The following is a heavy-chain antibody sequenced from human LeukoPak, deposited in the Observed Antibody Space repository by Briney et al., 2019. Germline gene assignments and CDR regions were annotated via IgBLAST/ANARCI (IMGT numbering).Heavy chain of an antibody. V-gene: IGHV3-23*01. CDR3: ATGVSAAPGSMTFEF. CDR2: ISGT. D-gene: IGHD6-13*01. Sequence: LPGGSLRLSCAASEFTFSSHAMNWVRQAPGEGLVWVSGISGTYYADSVKGRFTVSRDNSKNTLYLHLNGLRVEDTAVYYCATGVSAAPGSMTFEFWGQGTLVTVSS. CDR1: EFTFSSHA. J-gene: IGHJ4*02.